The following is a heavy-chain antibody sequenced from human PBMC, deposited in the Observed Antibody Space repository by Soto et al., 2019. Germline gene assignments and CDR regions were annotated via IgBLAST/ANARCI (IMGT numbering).Heavy chain of an antibody. CDR1: GGSISSGDYY. V-gene: IGHV4-30-4*01. CDR2: IYYSGST. D-gene: IGHD1-20*01. J-gene: IGHJ4*02. Sequence: QVQLQESGPGLVKPSQTLSLTCTVSGGSISSGDYYWSWIRQPPGKGLEWIGYIYYSGSTYYNPSLXXRXTXXVDPSKSEFALKLRSGTAADTAVYYWARGRDTWNYWGQGTLVTVSS. CDR3: ARGRDTWNY.